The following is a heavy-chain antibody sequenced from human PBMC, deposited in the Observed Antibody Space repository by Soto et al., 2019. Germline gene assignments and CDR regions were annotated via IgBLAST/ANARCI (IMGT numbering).Heavy chain of an antibody. Sequence: QAQLVQSGAEVKKPGASVKVSCKASGYTFTSYAISWVRQAPGQGLEWTGWISAYNGNTNYAQKLQGRVTMTTATSTSTAHTELRSRRSDDTAVYDCARHLPAVEYWGPGPGVTVSS. CDR3: ARHLPAVEY. CDR1: GYTFTSYA. V-gene: IGHV1-18*01. CDR2: ISAYNGNT. J-gene: IGHJ4*02. D-gene: IGHD2-15*01.